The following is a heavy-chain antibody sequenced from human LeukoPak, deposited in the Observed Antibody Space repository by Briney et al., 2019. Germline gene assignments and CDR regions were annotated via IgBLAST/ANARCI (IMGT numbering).Heavy chain of an antibody. D-gene: IGHD5-24*01. V-gene: IGHV3-48*04. Sequence: PGGSLRLSCAASGFTFSSSSMNWVRQAPGKGLEWVSYISGTSSTIYYADSVKGRFTISRDNAKNSLYLQMNSLRAEDTAVYFCARVNGYNYPNDAFDIWGQGTMVTVSS. J-gene: IGHJ3*02. CDR2: ISGTSSTI. CDR1: GFTFSSSS. CDR3: ARVNGYNYPNDAFDI.